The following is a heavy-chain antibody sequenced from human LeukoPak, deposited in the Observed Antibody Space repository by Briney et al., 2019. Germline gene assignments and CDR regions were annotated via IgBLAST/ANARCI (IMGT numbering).Heavy chain of an antibody. CDR1: GYTFTSYD. Sequence: ASVKVSCKASGYTFTSYDINWVRQATGQGLEWMGWMNPNSGNTGYAQKFQGRVTITRNTSISTAYMELSSLRSEDTAVYYCARGPTYYDFWSGYYNLDYWGQGTLVTVSS. D-gene: IGHD3-3*01. V-gene: IGHV1-8*03. J-gene: IGHJ4*02. CDR3: ARGPTYYDFWSGYYNLDY. CDR2: MNPNSGNT.